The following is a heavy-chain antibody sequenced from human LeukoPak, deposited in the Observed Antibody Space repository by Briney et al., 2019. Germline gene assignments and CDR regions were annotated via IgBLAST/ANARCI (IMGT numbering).Heavy chain of an antibody. CDR1: GGSISSYY. D-gene: IGHD1-26*01. J-gene: IGHJ3*02. V-gene: IGHV4-59*12. Sequence: SETLSLTCTVSGGSISSYYWSWIRQPPGKGLEWIGYIYYSGSTNYNPSLKSRVTISVDKSKNQFSLKLSSVTAADTAVYYCARGSGKRQPSDAFDIWGQGTMVTVSP. CDR3: ARGSGKRQPSDAFDI. CDR2: IYYSGST.